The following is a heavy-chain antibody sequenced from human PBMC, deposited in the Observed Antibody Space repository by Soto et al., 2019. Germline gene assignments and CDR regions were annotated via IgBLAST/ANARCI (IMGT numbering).Heavy chain of an antibody. J-gene: IGHJ4*02. CDR3: VGNDWLLFRVPA. CDR2: FDPEDGET. D-gene: IGHD3-9*01. CDR1: GYTLTELS. Sequence: GASVKVSCKVSGYTLTELSMHWVRQAPGKGLEWMGGFDPEDGETIYAQKFQGRVTMTEDTSTDTAYMELSSLRSEDTAVYYCVGNDWLLFRVPAWGQGTLVTVSS. V-gene: IGHV1-24*01.